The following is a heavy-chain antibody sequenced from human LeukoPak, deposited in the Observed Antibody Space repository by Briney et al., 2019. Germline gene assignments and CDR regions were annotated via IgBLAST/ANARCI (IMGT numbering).Heavy chain of an antibody. CDR1: GYTFTSYG. CDR3: ARDRSRIGNTVTRPWDY. J-gene: IGHJ4*02. V-gene: IGHV1-18*01. D-gene: IGHD4-17*01. CDR2: ISAYNGNT. Sequence: EASVKVSCKASGYTFTSYGISWVRQAPGQGLEWMGWISAYNGNTNYAQKLQGRVAMTTDTSTSTAYMELRSLRSGDTAVYYCARDRSRIGNTVTRPWDYWGQGTLVTVSS.